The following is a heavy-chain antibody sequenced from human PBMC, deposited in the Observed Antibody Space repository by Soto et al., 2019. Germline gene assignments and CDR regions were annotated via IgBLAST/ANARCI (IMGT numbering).Heavy chain of an antibody. CDR1: GGSFSGYY. Sequence: QVHLQQWGAGLLKPSETLSLTCAVYGGSFSGYYCIWIRQPLGKGLEWIGEINHSGSTNYNPSLKSRLTISLDTSNNQFSLNLNSVTAADTAVYYCARVIAPLITLLREIYYFYYWCQGTLVTVSS. CDR3: ARVIAPLITLLREIYYFYY. D-gene: IGHD3-10*01. CDR2: INHSGST. J-gene: IGHJ4*02. V-gene: IGHV4-34*01.